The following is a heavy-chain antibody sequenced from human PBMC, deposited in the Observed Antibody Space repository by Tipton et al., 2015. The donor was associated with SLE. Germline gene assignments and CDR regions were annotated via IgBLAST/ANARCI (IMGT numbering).Heavy chain of an antibody. D-gene: IGHD3-3*01. CDR3: ARAQWAVYDFWSGYYPDY. CDR1: GYTFTSYG. CDR2: ISAYNGNT. Sequence: QSGAEVKKPGASVKVSCKASGYTFTSYGISWARQAPGQGLEWMGWISAYNGNTNYAQKLQGRVTMTTDTSTSTAYMELRSLRSDDTAVYYCARAQWAVYDFWSGYYPDYWGQGTLVTVSS. V-gene: IGHV1-18*01. J-gene: IGHJ4*02.